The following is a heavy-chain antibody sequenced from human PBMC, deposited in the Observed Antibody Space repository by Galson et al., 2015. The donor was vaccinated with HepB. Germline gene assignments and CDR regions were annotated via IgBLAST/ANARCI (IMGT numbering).Heavy chain of an antibody. CDR3: VRHREYYDRSFEY. CDR2: IYYSGTT. V-gene: IGHV4-39*01. J-gene: IGHJ4*02. D-gene: IGHD3-22*01. CDR1: GGSVSSNSYY. Sequence: SETLSLTCTVSGGSVSSNSYYWGWIRQPPGKGLEWIANIYYSGTTYYNPSLKSRVTISVDRSKNQFSLKLGSVTAADTAVYYCVRHREYYDRSFEYWGQGTLVTVSS.